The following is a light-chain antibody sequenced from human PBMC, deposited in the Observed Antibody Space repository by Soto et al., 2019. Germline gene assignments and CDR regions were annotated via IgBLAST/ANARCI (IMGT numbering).Light chain of an antibody. CDR2: AAS. CDR3: QQSYSAPIT. J-gene: IGKJ5*01. CDR1: QSISNY. V-gene: IGKV1-39*01. Sequence: DIQMTESPSSLSASVGDRVIITCRASQSISNYLNWYQQKPGKAPKLMIFAASSLQSGVPSRFRGSGSGTNFTLTISSLKPEDFEAYYCQQSYSAPITFGQGTRLEIK.